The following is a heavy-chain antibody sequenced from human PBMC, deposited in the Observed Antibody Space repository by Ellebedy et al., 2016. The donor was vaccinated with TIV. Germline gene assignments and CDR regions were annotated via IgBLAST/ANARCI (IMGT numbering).Heavy chain of an antibody. V-gene: IGHV3-30*01. CDR1: GFTFSNYA. CDR2: ISYDGSNK. D-gene: IGHD6-19*01. Sequence: PGGSLRLSCAASGFTFSNYAMHWVRQAPGKGLEWVAVISYDGSNKYYADSVKGRFTISRDNSKNTLYLQMNSLRAEDTAVYYCAKEEGSGWYGNWFDPWGQGTLVTVSS. CDR3: AKEEGSGWYGNWFDP. J-gene: IGHJ5*02.